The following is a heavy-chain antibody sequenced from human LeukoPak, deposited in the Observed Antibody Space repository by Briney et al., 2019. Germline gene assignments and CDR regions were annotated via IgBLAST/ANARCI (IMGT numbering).Heavy chain of an antibody. Sequence: GGSLRLSCAVSGFTFSDHYMDWVRHAPEKGLEWLSVIYSGGGTYYADSVKGRFIVSRDDSTNTLYLQVNSLRAEDTAVYYCAKNRAFIWGQGTLVTVSS. CDR3: AKNRAFI. CDR2: IYSGGGT. D-gene: IGHD2/OR15-2a*01. CDR1: GFTFSDHY. J-gene: IGHJ4*01. V-gene: IGHV3-53*01.